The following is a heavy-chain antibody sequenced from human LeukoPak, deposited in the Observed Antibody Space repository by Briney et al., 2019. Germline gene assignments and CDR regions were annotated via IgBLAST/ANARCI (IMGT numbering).Heavy chain of an antibody. CDR2: ISGGGGNT. CDR3: AKDRIHLRGTSAYSDFDY. CDR1: GFTFSSYA. D-gene: IGHD3-16*01. J-gene: IGHJ4*02. Sequence: QAGAPLRLSCAASGFTFSSYAMSWLRQAREKVLEWVPTISGGGGNTYYSDTVQVTFTVYRYNSQNTLYLQMNSLRDEDTDVYYCAKDRIHLRGTSAYSDFDYWGQGTLVTVSS. V-gene: IGHV3-23*01.